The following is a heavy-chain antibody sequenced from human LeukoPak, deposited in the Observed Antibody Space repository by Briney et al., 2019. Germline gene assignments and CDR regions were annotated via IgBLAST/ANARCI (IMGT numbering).Heavy chain of an antibody. CDR1: GCTLSDYY. D-gene: IGHD2-2*01. Sequence: GGSLRLSCAGSGCTLSDYYMSWLRQAPGAALEGVSYISSSSSYTNYADSVNGRFTISRDNAQNSLYLQMNSLRAEDTAVYYCAKGGKQLLSFDYWGQGTLVTVSS. J-gene: IGHJ4*02. CDR2: ISSSSSYT. V-gene: IGHV3-11*05. CDR3: AKGGKQLLSFDY.